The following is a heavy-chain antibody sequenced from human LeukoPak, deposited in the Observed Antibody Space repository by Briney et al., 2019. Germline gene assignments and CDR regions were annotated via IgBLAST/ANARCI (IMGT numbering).Heavy chain of an antibody. CDR3: AKDQDSGKYYVRHFQH. Sequence: GGSLRLSCAASGFAFSNYGMHWVRQAPGKGLEWVVVISYDGSKKFYAGSVKGRFTISRDNSKNTLYLQMDSLRAEDTAVYYCAKDQDSGKYYVRHFQHWGQGTLVTVSS. V-gene: IGHV3-30*18. D-gene: IGHD1-26*01. J-gene: IGHJ1*01. CDR1: GFAFSNYG. CDR2: ISYDGSKK.